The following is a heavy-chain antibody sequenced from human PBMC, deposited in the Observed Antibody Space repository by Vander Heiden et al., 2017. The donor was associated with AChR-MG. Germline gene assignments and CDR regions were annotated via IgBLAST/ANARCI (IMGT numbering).Heavy chain of an antibody. J-gene: IGHJ5*02. CDR3: ARGRKVHSPHRFDP. V-gene: IGHV1-2*02. Sequence: QVPLVQSWAEVKNPGVSVKVSCKPSGYTFTGYYMHWVRQAPGQGLEWMGWINPNRGGTNYAQKFQGRVTMTRDTSISTAYMELSRLRSDDTAVYYCARGRKVHSPHRFDPWGQGTLVTVSS. CDR1: GYTFTGYY. CDR2: INPNRGGT.